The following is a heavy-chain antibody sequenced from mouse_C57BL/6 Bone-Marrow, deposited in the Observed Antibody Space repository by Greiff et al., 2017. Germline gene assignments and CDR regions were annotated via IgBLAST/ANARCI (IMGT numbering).Heavy chain of an antibody. CDR1: GFSLTSYA. Sequence: VQLVESGPGLVAPSQCLSITCTVSGFSLTSYAISWVRQPPGKGLEWLGVIWTGGGTNYNSALKSRLSISTDNSKSPVFLKMKSRKTEDTARYYCARKGNRDDWYLDVWGTGTTVTVSS. J-gene: IGHJ1*03. V-gene: IGHV2-9-1*01. CDR2: IWTGGGT. D-gene: IGHD4-1*01. CDR3: ARKGNRDDWYLDV.